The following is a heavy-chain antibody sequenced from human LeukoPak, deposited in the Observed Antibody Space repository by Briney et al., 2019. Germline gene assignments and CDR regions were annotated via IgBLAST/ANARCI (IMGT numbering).Heavy chain of an antibody. D-gene: IGHD3-22*01. J-gene: IGHJ4*02. Sequence: PSETLSLTCTISGGSISTYYWSWIRQPAGKGLEWIGRIYSIESTNYNPSLKSRVTMSVDTSKNQFSLKLSSVTAADTAVYYCARGPMSSGYYSVDYWGQGTLVTVSS. V-gene: IGHV4-4*07. CDR2: IYSIEST. CDR1: GGSISTYY. CDR3: ARGPMSSGYYSVDY.